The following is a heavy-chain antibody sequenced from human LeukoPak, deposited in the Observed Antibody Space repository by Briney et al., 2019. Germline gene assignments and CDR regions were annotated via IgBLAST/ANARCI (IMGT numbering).Heavy chain of an antibody. J-gene: IGHJ4*02. Sequence: SETLSLTCAVYGESFSGYYWSWIRQPPGRGLEWIGEINHSGSTSYSASLKSRVTISVDTSKNQFPLKLNSVTAADTAVYYCARGDIAAGGAPFDYWGQGTLVTVSS. D-gene: IGHD6-13*01. V-gene: IGHV4-34*01. CDR1: GESFSGYY. CDR3: ARGDIAAGGAPFDY. CDR2: INHSGST.